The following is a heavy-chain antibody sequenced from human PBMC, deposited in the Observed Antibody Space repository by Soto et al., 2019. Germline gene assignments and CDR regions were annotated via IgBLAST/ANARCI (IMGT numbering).Heavy chain of an antibody. J-gene: IGHJ5*02. D-gene: IGHD1-26*01. V-gene: IGHV3-23*01. CDR2: IGGSGVGT. CDR3: ARRREPFDP. Sequence: EAQLLESGGGLVQPGGSLRLSCAASGFTFSSYDMSWVRQTPGKGLEWVSTIGGSGVGTYYTDSVKGRFTISRDNSKNTLYLQMDSLRLEDPAVYYCARRREPFDPWGQGTLVTVSS. CDR1: GFTFSSYD.